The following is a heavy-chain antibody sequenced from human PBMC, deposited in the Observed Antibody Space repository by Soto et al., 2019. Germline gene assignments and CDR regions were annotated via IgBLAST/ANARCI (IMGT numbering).Heavy chain of an antibody. CDR3: ARAGSPNVQAAMRWLDP. D-gene: IGHD1-1*01. J-gene: IGHJ5*02. CDR1: GGSVTSGNYY. Sequence: QVQLQESGPGLVKPSQTLSLTCSDSGGSVTSGNYYWTWIRQRPGKGLEWIGHIFHSGNAYYNPSLTRRASISADTYTNQCSLMLTSVPSADAAVYFCARAGSPNVQAAMRWLDPWGHGTLVTVSS. CDR2: IFHSGNA. V-gene: IGHV4-31*03.